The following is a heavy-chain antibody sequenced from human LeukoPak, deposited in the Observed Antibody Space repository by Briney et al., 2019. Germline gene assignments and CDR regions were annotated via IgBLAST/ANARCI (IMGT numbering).Heavy chain of an antibody. J-gene: IGHJ5*01. CDR1: GFTFSNYW. CDR2: MKQDGSEK. CDR3: AKEGAYPIITYDS. V-gene: IGHV3-7*01. Sequence: GRCLRLSCAASGFTFSNYWMNWLRQAPGKGLEWVANMKQDGSEKYYVDSVKGRFTISRDNAKNSLYLQMNSLRAEDAGVYYCAKEGAYPIITYDSWGQGTLVTVSS. D-gene: IGHD1-14*01.